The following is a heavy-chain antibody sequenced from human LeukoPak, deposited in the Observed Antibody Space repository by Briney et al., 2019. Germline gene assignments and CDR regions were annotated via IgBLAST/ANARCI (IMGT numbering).Heavy chain of an antibody. CDR3: ARRGTGQIDY. CDR2: MNPNSGNT. CDR1: GGTFSSYA. Sequence: ASVKVSCKASGGTFSSYAISWVRQAPGQGLEWMGWMNPNSGNTGYAQQFQGRVTITRNTSISTAYMNLSSLRSEDTAVYYCARRGTGQIDYWGQGSLVIVSS. D-gene: IGHD1-1*01. J-gene: IGHJ4*02. V-gene: IGHV1-8*03.